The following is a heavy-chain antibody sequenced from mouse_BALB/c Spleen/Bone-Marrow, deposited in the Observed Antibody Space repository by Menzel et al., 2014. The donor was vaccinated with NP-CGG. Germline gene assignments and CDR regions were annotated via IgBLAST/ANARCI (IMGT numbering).Heavy chain of an antibody. CDR3: VRDYYGSYFDV. V-gene: IGHV2-9-2*01. J-gene: IGHJ1*01. D-gene: IGHD1-1*01. CDR1: GFSLTSYD. CDR2: IWTGGGT. Sequence: VKLMELGPGLVAPSQSLSITCTVSGFSLTSYDISWIRQPPGKGLEWLGVIWTGGGTNYNSAFMSRLSISKDNSKSQVFLKMNSLQTDDTAIYYCVRDYYGSYFDVWGAGTTVTVSS.